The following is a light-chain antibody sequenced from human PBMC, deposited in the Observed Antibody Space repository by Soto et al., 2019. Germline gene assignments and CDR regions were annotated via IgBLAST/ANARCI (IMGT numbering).Light chain of an antibody. CDR3: CSYAGSNTYV. CDR1: SSDVGSYNL. CDR2: GVT. J-gene: IGLJ1*01. Sequence: QSALTQPASVSGSPGQSITISCTGTSSDVGSYNLVSWYQQHPGKAPKFMIYGVTKRPSGVSKRFSGSKSGNTASLTISGLQAEDEADYYCCSYAGSNTYVFGTGTKLTVL. V-gene: IGLV2-23*02.